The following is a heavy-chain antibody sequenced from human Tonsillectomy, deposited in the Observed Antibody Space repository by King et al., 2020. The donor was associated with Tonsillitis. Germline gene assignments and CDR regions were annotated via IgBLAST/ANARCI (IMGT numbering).Heavy chain of an antibody. V-gene: IGHV3-11*01. D-gene: IGHD2-8*02. Sequence: QLVQSGGGLVKPGGSLRLSCAASGFIFSDYYMSWIRQAPGKGLEWVSYISGGGINTYYADSVMGRLTISRDNAKNSLYLQMNSLRAEDTAVYYCARETLTGFDVXGQGTRVTVSS. CDR1: GFIFSDYY. J-gene: IGHJ3*01. CDR2: ISGGGINT. CDR3: ARETLTGFDV.